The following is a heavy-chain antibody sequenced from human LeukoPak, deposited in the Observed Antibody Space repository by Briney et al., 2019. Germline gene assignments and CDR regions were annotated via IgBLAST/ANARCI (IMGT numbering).Heavy chain of an antibody. J-gene: IGHJ4*02. CDR3: VTFYETY. CDR1: GTYW. Sequence: WGSLRLSCAASGTYWMHWVRQAPGKGLVWVSHINSDGSWTGYADSVKGRFTISKDNAKNTVSLQMNNLRAEDTAVYYCVTFYETYWGRGTLVTVSS. CDR2: INSDGSWT. V-gene: IGHV3-74*01. D-gene: IGHD2/OR15-2a*01.